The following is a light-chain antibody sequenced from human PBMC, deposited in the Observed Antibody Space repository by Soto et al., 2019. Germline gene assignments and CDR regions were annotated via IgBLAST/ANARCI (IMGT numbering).Light chain of an antibody. CDR1: SSDVGGYNY. Sequence: CVLTQPPSASGSPGEAVTISCTGTSSDVGGYNYVSWYQQHPGKAPKLMIYEVSKRPSGVPDRFSGSKSGNTASLTVSGLQAEDEADYYCSSYAGSNVVFGGGTKVTVL. V-gene: IGLV2-8*01. CDR2: EVS. J-gene: IGLJ2*01. CDR3: SSYAGSNVV.